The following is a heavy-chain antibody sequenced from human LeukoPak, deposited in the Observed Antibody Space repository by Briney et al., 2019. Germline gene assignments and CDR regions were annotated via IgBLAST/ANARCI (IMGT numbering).Heavy chain of an antibody. V-gene: IGHV3-23*01. Sequence: GGSLRLSCAASGFTFSSYGMSWVRQAPGKGLEWVSGISASGGSTYADSVKGRFTISRDNSKNTLYLQMNSLRAEDTAVYYCAKYIYAEKAYHYGSGTNWFDPWGQGTLVTVSS. D-gene: IGHD3-10*01. CDR3: AKYIYAEKAYHYGSGTNWFDP. J-gene: IGHJ5*02. CDR1: GFTFSSYG. CDR2: ISASGGST.